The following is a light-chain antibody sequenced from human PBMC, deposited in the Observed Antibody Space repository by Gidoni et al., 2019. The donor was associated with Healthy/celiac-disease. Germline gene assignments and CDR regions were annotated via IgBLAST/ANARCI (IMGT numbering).Light chain of an antibody. CDR1: STNTGAGYD. V-gene: IGLV1-40*01. CDR3: QSYDSSLGVV. Sequence: QSVLTQPPSVSGAPGPRVTISCTGSSTNTGAGYDVHWDQQLPGTAPNRLIYGNSNRPSGVPDRFSGSKSGTAASLAITGLQAEDEADYYCQSYDSSLGVVFGGGTKLTVL. CDR2: GNS. J-gene: IGLJ2*01.